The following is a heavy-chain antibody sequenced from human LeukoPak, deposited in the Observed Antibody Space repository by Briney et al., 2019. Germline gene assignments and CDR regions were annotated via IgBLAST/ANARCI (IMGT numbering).Heavy chain of an antibody. Sequence: SETLSFTSTVSGVSISSSNSYWGWIRQPPGKGLKWIGSIYYSGYTYYNAALKSKVSISIDTSENQFSLRLTSVTAADTAVYYCARHGLDSSGYPSYFDYWGQGTLVTVSS. J-gene: IGHJ4*02. CDR3: ARHGLDSSGYPSYFDY. D-gene: IGHD3-22*01. V-gene: IGHV4-39*01. CDR2: IYYSGYT. CDR1: GVSISSSNSY.